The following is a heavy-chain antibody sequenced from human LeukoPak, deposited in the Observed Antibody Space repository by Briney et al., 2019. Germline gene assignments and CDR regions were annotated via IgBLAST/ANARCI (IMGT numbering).Heavy chain of an antibody. D-gene: IGHD6-19*01. CDR1: GFTFSSYG. CDR2: IPCDGSNK. Sequence: PGRSLRLSCAASGFTFSSYGVHWVRQAPGKGLEWVAVIPCDGSNKYYADSVKGRFTISRDNSKNTLYLQMNSLRAEDTAVYYCAKDGRGYSSGWTDAFDIWGQGTMVTVSS. CDR3: AKDGRGYSSGWTDAFDI. V-gene: IGHV3-30*18. J-gene: IGHJ3*02.